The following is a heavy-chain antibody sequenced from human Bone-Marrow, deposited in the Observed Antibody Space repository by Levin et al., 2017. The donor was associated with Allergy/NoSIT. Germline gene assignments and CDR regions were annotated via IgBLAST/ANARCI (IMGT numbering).Heavy chain of an antibody. V-gene: IGHV4-39*01. J-gene: IGHJ4*02. Sequence: SQTLSLTCTVSGDSISNSPYYWGWIRQPPGKGLEWIGSINYRWNTYYNPSLKSRVAMSVDPSKNQFSLNVNSVTAADTAVYYCARSHKELGLYWGQGTLVTVSS. D-gene: IGHD3-16*01. CDR2: INYRWNT. CDR1: GDSISNSPYY. CDR3: ARSHKELGLY.